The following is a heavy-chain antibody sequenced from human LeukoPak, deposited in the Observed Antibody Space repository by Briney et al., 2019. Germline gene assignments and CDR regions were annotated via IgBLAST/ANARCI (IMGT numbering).Heavy chain of an antibody. D-gene: IGHD1-26*01. CDR3: AKDNSGSFDY. CDR1: GFTFRNYD. J-gene: IGHJ4*02. CDR2: IWYEGSNK. V-gene: IGHV3-33*06. Sequence: GGSLRLSCAASGFTFRNYDMHWVRQAPGKGLEWVAVIWYEGSNKYYADSVKGRFTISRDNSKNTLYLQMNSLRAEDTAVHYCAKDNSGSFDYWGQGTLVTVSS.